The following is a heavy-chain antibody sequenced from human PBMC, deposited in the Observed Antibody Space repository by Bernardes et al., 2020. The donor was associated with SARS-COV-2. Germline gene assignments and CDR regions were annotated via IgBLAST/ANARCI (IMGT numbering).Heavy chain of an antibody. CDR3: ARTRTTISTTGIPVDY. V-gene: IGHV1-2*02. D-gene: IGHD2-21*02. J-gene: IGHJ4*02. CDR1: GYTFTDYF. CDR2: INPNTGST. Sequence: ASVKVSCKASGYTFTDYFIHWVRQAPGQRLEWMGWINPNTGSTNYVQKFQDRVTITRDTSIPTAYMELSWLGSDDTAIYYCARTRTTISTTGIPVDYWGQGTLVTVSS.